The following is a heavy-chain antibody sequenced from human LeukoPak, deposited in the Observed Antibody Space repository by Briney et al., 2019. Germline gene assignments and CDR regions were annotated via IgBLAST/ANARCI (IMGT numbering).Heavy chain of an antibody. CDR2: ISSSSHI. V-gene: IGHV3-21*01. CDR3: ARGRGLPGPLDY. CDR1: GFTFSSYS. Sequence: SGGSLRLSCAASGFTFSSYSMNWVRQAPGKGLEWVSSISSSSHIYYADSVKGRFTISRDNAKNSLYLQMNSLRAEDTAVYYCARGRGLPGPLDYWGQGTLVTVSS. D-gene: IGHD3-10*01. J-gene: IGHJ4*02.